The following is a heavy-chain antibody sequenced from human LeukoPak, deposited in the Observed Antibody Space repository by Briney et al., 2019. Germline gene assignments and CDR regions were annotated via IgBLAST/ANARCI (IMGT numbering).Heavy chain of an antibody. J-gene: IGHJ4*02. CDR3: AKDRVYALDY. D-gene: IGHD2/OR15-2a*01. CDR2: IRYDGSNK. V-gene: IGHV3-30*02. CDR1: GFTSRSYW. Sequence: PGGSLRLSCAASGFTSRSYWMHWVRQAPGKGLEWVAFIRYDGSNKYYADSVKGRFTISRDNSKNTLYLQMNSLRAEDTAVYYCAKDRVYALDYWGQGTLVTVSS.